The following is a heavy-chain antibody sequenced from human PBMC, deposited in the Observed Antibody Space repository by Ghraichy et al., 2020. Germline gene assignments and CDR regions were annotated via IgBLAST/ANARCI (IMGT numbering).Heavy chain of an antibody. Sequence: SETLSLTCLVSGGSISSFHCSWIRQPPGKGLEWIGYLSYSGSTKYNPSLKSRVTISVDRSKNQFSLNLSSVTAADTAVYYCARSSGWAPGIFDYWGQGTLVTVSS. CDR3: ARSSGWAPGIFDY. CDR1: GGSISSFH. J-gene: IGHJ4*02. V-gene: IGHV4-59*01. CDR2: LSYSGST. D-gene: IGHD6-19*01.